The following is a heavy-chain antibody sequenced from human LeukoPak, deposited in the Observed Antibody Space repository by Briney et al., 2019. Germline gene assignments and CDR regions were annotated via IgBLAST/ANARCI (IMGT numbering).Heavy chain of an antibody. V-gene: IGHV4-39*01. CDR2: IYYSGST. Sequence: SETLSLTCTVSGGSISSYYWGWIRQPPGKGLEWIGSIYYSGSTYYNPSLKSRVTISVDTSKNQFSLKLSSVTAADTAVYYCARQNRAGGITIFGVVISHDAFDIWGQGTMVTVSS. CDR3: ARQNRAGGITIFGVVISHDAFDI. D-gene: IGHD3-3*01. J-gene: IGHJ3*02. CDR1: GGSISSYY.